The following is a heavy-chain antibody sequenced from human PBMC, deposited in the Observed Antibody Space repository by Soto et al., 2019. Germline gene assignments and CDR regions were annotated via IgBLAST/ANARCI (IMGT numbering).Heavy chain of an antibody. J-gene: IGHJ6*02. CDR3: ATLHSSGPKDYYYNVDV. Sequence: PSETLSLTCTVSGASISSYYWSWIRQPAGKGLEWIGRVYSSGSTNYNPSLKSRVTMSVDTSKSQFSLKLTSVTAADTAIYYCATLHSSGPKDYYYNVDVWGPGTTVTVS. CDR2: VYSSGST. D-gene: IGHD6-19*01. V-gene: IGHV4-4*07. CDR1: GASISSYY.